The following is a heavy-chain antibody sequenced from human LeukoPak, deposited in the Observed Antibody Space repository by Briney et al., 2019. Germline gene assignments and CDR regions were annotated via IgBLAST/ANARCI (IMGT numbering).Heavy chain of an antibody. D-gene: IGHD6-13*01. CDR1: GGSISTSAYY. V-gene: IGHV4-39*07. Sequence: PSETLSLTCIVSGGSISTSAYYWGWIRQPPGKGLEWIGEINHSGSTNYNPSLKSRVTISVDTSKNQFSLKLSSVTAADTAVYYCARRYSSSPRFDPWGQGTLVTVSS. J-gene: IGHJ5*02. CDR2: INHSGST. CDR3: ARRYSSSPRFDP.